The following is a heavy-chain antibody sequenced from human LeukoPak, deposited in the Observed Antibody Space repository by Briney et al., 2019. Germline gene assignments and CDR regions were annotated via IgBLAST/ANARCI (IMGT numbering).Heavy chain of an antibody. V-gene: IGHV4-34*01. CDR2: INHSGST. CDR1: GGSFSGYY. D-gene: IGHD3-10*01. Sequence: SETLSLTCAVYGGSFSGYYWSWIRQPPGKGLEWIGEINHSGSTNYNPSLKSRVTISVDTSKNQFSLKLSSVTAADTAVYYCARTPVTMVRGVRRIYYFDYWGQGTLDTVSS. CDR3: ARTPVTMVRGVRRIYYFDY. J-gene: IGHJ4*02.